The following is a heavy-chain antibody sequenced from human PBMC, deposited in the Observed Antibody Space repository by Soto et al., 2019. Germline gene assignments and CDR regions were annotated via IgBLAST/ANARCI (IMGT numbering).Heavy chain of an antibody. CDR3: ARVIGYYYRIDD. V-gene: IGHV1-18*01. Sequence: QVQLVQSGGEVKKPGASVKVSCKASGYTFTTYDLSWVRQAPGQGLEWMGWISAYNGNTNYAQNLQGRVTMTTDTATSPAYMELRSLGSDDTAVYYCARVIGYYYRIDDWGQGTTVTVSS. CDR1: GYTFTTYD. CDR2: ISAYNGNT. D-gene: IGHD3-22*01. J-gene: IGHJ6*02.